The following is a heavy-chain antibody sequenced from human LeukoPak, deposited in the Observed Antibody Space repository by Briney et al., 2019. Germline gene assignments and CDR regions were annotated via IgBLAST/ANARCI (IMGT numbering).Heavy chain of an antibody. CDR1: GFTFSSYS. Sequence: GGSLRLSCAASGFTFSSYSMNWVRQAPGQGLEWVSYITSDSTTMFYADSVKGRFTASRDNAENSMYLQMNSLRAEDTADCARVALRPIDYSNPEFDPWGQGTLVTVSS. D-gene: IGHD4-11*01. CDR3: ARVALRPIDYSNPEFDP. J-gene: IGHJ5*02. V-gene: IGHV3-48*01. CDR2: ITSDSTTM.